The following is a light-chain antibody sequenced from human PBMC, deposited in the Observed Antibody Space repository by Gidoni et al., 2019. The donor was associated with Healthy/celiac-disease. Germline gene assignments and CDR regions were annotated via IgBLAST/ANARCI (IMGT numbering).Light chain of an antibody. CDR1: QSVSSY. Sequence: EIVFTQSPATLPLSPGERATLSCRASQSVSSYLAWYQQKPGQAPRLLIYDASNRATGIPARYSGSVSGTDFTLTISSLEPEDFAVYYCQQRSNWTPWTFGQGTKVEIK. CDR3: QQRSNWTPWT. J-gene: IGKJ1*01. V-gene: IGKV3-11*01. CDR2: DAS.